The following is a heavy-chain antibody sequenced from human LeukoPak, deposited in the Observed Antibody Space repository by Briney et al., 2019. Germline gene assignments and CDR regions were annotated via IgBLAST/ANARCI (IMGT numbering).Heavy chain of an antibody. J-gene: IGHJ4*02. Sequence: GGSLRLSCAASEFTYSSYSMNWVRQTPGKGLEWVSVIYSGGSTYYADSVKGRFTISRDNSKNTLYLQMNSLRAEDTAVYYCARSGSSGLFDYWGQGTLVTVSS. D-gene: IGHD3-22*01. CDR1: EFTYSSYS. CDR3: ARSGSSGLFDY. V-gene: IGHV3-53*01. CDR2: IYSGGST.